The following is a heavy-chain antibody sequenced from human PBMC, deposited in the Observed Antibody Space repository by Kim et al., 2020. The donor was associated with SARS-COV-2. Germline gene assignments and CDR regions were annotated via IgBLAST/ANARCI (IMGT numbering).Heavy chain of an antibody. Sequence: GGSLRLSCAASEFTFSDYYMSWIRQAPGKGLEWLSYISGTTDYTNYSDSVKGRFTISRDNAKNSLYLQMNSLRAEDTAAEYCAGGAYGSWGWLYVDYWC. J-gene: IGHJ4*01. V-gene: IGHV3-11*05. CDR1: EFTFSDYY. CDR2: ISGTTDYT. CDR3: AGGAYGSWGWLYVDY. D-gene: IGHD3-10*01.